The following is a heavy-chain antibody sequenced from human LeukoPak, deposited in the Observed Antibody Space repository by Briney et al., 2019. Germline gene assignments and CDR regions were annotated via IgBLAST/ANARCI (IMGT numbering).Heavy chain of an antibody. V-gene: IGHV4-34*01. CDR2: INHSGST. Sequence: PSETLSLTCAVYGGSFSGYYCSWIRQPPGKGLEWIGEINHSGSTNYDPSLKSRVTISVDTSKTQFSLKLTSVTAADTAVYYCARAGIVGASTNYYFDYWGQGTLVTVSS. J-gene: IGHJ4*02. D-gene: IGHD1-26*01. CDR1: GGSFSGYY. CDR3: ARAGIVGASTNYYFDY.